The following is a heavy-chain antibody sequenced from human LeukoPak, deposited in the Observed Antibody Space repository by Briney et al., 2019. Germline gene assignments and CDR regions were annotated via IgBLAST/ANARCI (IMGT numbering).Heavy chain of an antibody. CDR1: GFTFSSYA. D-gene: IGHD2/OR15-2a*01. CDR3: AKNIGGLDY. V-gene: IGHV3-23*01. Sequence: PGGSLRLSCAASGFTFSSYAMHWVRQAPGKGLEWVSGISGSDGSTYYSDSVKGRFTISKDNSKNTLYLQMNNLRAEDTARYYCAKNIGGLDYWGQGTLVTVSS. J-gene: IGHJ4*02. CDR2: ISGSDGST.